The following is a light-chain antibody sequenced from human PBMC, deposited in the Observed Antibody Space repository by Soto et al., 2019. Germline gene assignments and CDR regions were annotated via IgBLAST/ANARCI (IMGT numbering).Light chain of an antibody. V-gene: IGLV1-51*01. CDR3: GTWDSSLSAGVV. Sequence: QSVLTQPPSVSAAPGQKVTISCSGSSSNIGNNYVSWYQQLPGTAPKLLIYDNNKRPSGIPDRFSGSKSGTSATLGITRLQTGDEADYYCGTWDSSLSAGVVFGGGTKLTVL. CDR1: SSNIGNNY. CDR2: DNN. J-gene: IGLJ2*01.